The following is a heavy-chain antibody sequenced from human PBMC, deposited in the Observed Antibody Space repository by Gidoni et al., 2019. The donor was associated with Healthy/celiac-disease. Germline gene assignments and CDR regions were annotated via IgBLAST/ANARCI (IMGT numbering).Heavy chain of an antibody. Sequence: QVQLVESGGGVVQPGRSLSLSCAASGFTFSSYAMPWVRQAPGKGLEWVAVISYDGSNKYYADSVKGRFTISRDNSKNTLYLQMNSLRAEDTAVYYCARVTAGGWYFDYWGQGTLVTVSS. CDR1: GFTFSSYA. J-gene: IGHJ4*02. CDR3: ARVTAGGWYFDY. D-gene: IGHD6-25*01. CDR2: ISYDGSNK. V-gene: IGHV3-30*04.